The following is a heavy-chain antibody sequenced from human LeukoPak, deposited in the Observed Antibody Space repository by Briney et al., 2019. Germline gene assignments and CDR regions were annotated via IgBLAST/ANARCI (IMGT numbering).Heavy chain of an antibody. J-gene: IGHJ6*02. CDR3: ARVHGEYQLSYYYYGMDV. D-gene: IGHD2-2*01. Sequence: SQTLSLTCTVSGGSISSGDYYWSWIRQPPGKGLEWIGYIYYSGSTYYNPSPKSRVTISVDTSKNQFSLKLSSVTAADTAVYYCARVHGEYQLSYYYYGMDVWGQGTTVTVSS. V-gene: IGHV4-30-4*01. CDR1: GGSISSGDYY. CDR2: IYYSGST.